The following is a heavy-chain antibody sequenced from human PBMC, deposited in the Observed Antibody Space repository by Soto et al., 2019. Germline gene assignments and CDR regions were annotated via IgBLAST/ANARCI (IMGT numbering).Heavy chain of an antibody. CDR3: AREIYYSMDV. V-gene: IGHV3-7*03. Sequence: VGSLRLSCAASGFTFSSFWMSWVRQAPGEGLEWVAKIQQDGGETYYVDSVKGRFTISRDNAKNSLYLQMNSLRADDTAVYYCAREIYYSMDVWGQGTTVTVSS. CDR1: GFTFSSFW. D-gene: IGHD3-10*01. J-gene: IGHJ6*02. CDR2: IQQDGGET.